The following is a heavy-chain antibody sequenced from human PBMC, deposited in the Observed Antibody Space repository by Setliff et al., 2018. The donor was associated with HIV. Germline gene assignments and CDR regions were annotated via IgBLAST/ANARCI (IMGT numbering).Heavy chain of an antibody. V-gene: IGHV4-4*08. CDR3: ARGVNSGTYWGYYYYMDV. Sequence: SETLSLTCSVPGGSINSYYWNWVRQPPGKGLEWIAYKHTSGSTNYNPSLKSRVIISVDTSKNQFSLRLSSVTAADTAIYYCARGVNSGTYWGYYYYMDVWGKGTTVTVSS. CDR1: GGSINSYY. CDR2: KHTSGST. D-gene: IGHD1-26*01. J-gene: IGHJ6*03.